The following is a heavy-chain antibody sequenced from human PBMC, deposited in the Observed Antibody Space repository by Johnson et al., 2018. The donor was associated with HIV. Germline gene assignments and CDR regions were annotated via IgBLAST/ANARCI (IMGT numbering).Heavy chain of an antibody. CDR2: TWFDGSNK. CDR1: GFTFSNYG. CDR3: AKVAGATAAGGVSLDI. V-gene: IGHV3-33*06. Sequence: MQLVESGGGVVQPGRSLRLSCAASGFTFSNYGMHWVRQAPGKGLEWVAVTWFDGSNKYYSDSVKGRFTISRDNSKSTLYLQMNSLRAEDTAVYYCAKVAGATAAGGVSLDIWGPGTMVIVSS. D-gene: IGHD6-13*01. J-gene: IGHJ3*02.